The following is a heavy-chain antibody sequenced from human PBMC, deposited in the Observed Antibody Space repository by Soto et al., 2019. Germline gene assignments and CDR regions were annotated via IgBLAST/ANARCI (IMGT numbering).Heavy chain of an antibody. CDR2: ISSSSDNI. CDR3: ARDGWELLAFDI. J-gene: IGHJ3*02. Sequence: GGSLRLSCAASGFTFSSYSMNWVRQAPGKGLEWVSSISSSSDNIYYADSVKGRFTVSRDNSKNPLYLQMNSLRVEDTAVYYCARDGWELLAFDIWGLGTMVTVSS. D-gene: IGHD1-26*01. V-gene: IGHV3-21*04. CDR1: GFTFSSYS.